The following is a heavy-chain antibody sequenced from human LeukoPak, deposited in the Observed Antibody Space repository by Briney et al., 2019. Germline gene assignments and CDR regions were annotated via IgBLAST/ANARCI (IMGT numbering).Heavy chain of an antibody. CDR3: AKGHGDSDGYYYYDH. CDR2: ISGSGSRT. J-gene: IGHJ4*02. D-gene: IGHD3-22*01. V-gene: IGHV3-23*01. CDR1: GFTFNNYA. Sequence: GGSLRLSCAASGFTFNNYAMSWVRQTPGKGLEWVSSISGSGSRTYYTDSVKGRFSIFRDNSNKMVYLQVNRLRVEDTALYYCAKGHGDSDGYYYYDHWGQGTLVTVSS.